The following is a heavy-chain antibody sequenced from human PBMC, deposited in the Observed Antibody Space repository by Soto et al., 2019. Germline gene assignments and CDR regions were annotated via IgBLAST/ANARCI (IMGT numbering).Heavy chain of an antibody. D-gene: IGHD1-26*01. CDR2: IKYSGTT. J-gene: IGHJ3*02. Sequence: SEKLPHSSTVSCGPPIPSGNLLGCIRLHPGKGLEWIASIKYSGTTFYNPSLKSRVTLSVDTSKNQFALKLSSVTAAETAVYYCARHGITGSYYDAFDIWGQGTMVT. CDR1: CGPPIPSGNL. CDR3: ARHGITGSYYDAFDI. V-gene: IGHV4-39*01.